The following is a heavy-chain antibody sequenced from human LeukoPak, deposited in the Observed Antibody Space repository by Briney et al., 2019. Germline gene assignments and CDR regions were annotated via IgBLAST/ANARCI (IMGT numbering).Heavy chain of an antibody. Sequence: PSETLSLTCTVSGGSVSGGSYYWSWIRQSPGKGLEWIGYVYYSGSTHNNPSLKSRVTMSVDTSKNQFSLKLSSVTAADTAIYYCARVPNYFDSSGYYYGAYYFDYWGQGTLVTVSS. D-gene: IGHD3-22*01. CDR1: GGSVSGGSYY. V-gene: IGHV4-61*01. CDR2: VYYSGST. CDR3: ARVPNYFDSSGYYYGAYYFDY. J-gene: IGHJ4*02.